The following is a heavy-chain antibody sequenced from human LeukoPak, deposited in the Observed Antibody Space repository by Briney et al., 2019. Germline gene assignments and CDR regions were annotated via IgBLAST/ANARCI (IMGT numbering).Heavy chain of an antibody. Sequence: ASVTVSCTASGYTFTGYYMHWVRQAPGQGLEWMGWINPNSGGTNYAQKFQGRVTMTRDTSISTAYMELSRLRSDDTAVYYCARARDLLLSSGVWGQGTTVTVSS. CDR2: INPNSGGT. D-gene: IGHD3-9*01. V-gene: IGHV1-2*02. CDR1: GYTFTGYY. CDR3: ARARDLLLSSGV. J-gene: IGHJ6*02.